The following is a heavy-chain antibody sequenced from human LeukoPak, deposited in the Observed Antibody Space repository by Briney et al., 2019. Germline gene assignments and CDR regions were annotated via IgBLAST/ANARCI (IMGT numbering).Heavy chain of an antibody. Sequence: AETLSLTCTVSGSMIDYYWGWRRRPPGEGVEWIGTVYYSGNTYYNPSLKSRVTISVDTSKNQFSLKLSSVTAADTAVYYCASFLTDAFDIWGQGTMVTVSS. V-gene: IGHV4-39*01. CDR1: GSMIDYY. CDR3: ASFLTDAFDI. J-gene: IGHJ3*02. D-gene: IGHD2/OR15-2a*01. CDR2: VYYSGNT.